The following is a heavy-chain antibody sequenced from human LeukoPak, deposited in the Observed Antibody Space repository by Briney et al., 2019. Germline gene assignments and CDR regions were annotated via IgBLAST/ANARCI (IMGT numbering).Heavy chain of an antibody. CDR2: ILYDGSNK. D-gene: IGHD2/OR15-2a*01. V-gene: IGHV3-33*01. CDR3: ARDFFADY. CDR1: GFTFSSYG. J-gene: IGHJ4*02. Sequence: QPGRSLRLSCAASGFTFSSYGMHWVRQAPGKGLEWVAVILYDGSNKYYADSVKGRFTISRDNSKNTLYLQTNSLRAEDTAVYYCARDFFADYWGQGTLVTVSS.